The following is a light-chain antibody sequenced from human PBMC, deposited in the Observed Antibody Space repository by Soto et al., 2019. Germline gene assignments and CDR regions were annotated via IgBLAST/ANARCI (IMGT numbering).Light chain of an antibody. CDR2: DVS. J-gene: IGLJ3*02. Sequence: QSALTQPASVSGSPGQSISISCTGTSSDVGAYNYVSWYQQHPGKAPHLMIYDVSSRPSVVSNRFSGSKSGNTASLTISGLQAEDEDDYYCISYTSSNTGVFGGGTKLTVL. V-gene: IGLV2-14*01. CDR1: SSDVGAYNY. CDR3: ISYTSSNTGV.